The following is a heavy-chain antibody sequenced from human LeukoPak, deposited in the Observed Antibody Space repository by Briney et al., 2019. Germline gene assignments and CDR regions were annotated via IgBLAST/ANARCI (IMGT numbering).Heavy chain of an antibody. D-gene: IGHD3-3*01. CDR2: ISNNGGYT. CDR1: GFTFSSSA. CDR3: ARWSYYGMDV. Sequence: GGSLRLSCAASGFTFSSSAMSWVRQAPGKGLEWVSAISNNGGYTYYADSVQGRFTISRDNSKSTLCLQMNSLRAEDTAVYYCARWSYYGMDVWGQGTTVTVSS. V-gene: IGHV3-23*01. J-gene: IGHJ6*02.